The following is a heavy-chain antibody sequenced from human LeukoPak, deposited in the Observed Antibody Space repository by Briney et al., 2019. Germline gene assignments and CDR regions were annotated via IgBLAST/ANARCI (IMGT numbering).Heavy chain of an antibody. CDR3: ARDAPGCYDSSGYYYWFDP. D-gene: IGHD3-22*01. CDR1: GYTFTSYG. J-gene: IGHJ5*02. CDR2: ISAYNGNT. V-gene: IGHV1-18*01. Sequence: GATVKVSCKASGYTFTSYGISWVRQAPGQGLEWMGWISAYNGNTNYAQKLQGRVTMTTDTSTSTAYMELRSLRSDDTAVYYCARDAPGCYDSSGYYYWFDPWGQGTLVTVSS.